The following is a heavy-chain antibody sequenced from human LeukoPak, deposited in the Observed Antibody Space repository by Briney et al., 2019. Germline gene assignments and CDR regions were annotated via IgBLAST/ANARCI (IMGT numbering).Heavy chain of an antibody. V-gene: IGHV1-69*13. Sequence: ASVKVSCKASGGTFSSYAISWVRQAPGQGLEWMGGIIPIFGTANYAQKFQGRVTITADESTSTAYMELSSLRSEDTAVYYCARYPGGLVTAMVIPYFDYWGQGTLVTVSS. CDR1: GGTFSSYA. D-gene: IGHD5-18*01. CDR3: ARYPGGLVTAMVIPYFDY. J-gene: IGHJ4*02. CDR2: IIPIFGTA.